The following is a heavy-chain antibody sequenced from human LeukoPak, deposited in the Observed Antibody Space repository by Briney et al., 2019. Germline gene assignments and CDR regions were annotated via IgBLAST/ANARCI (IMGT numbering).Heavy chain of an antibody. CDR3: ARADSTGAFDI. D-gene: IGHD3-22*01. CDR1: GFTFSSYW. J-gene: IGHJ3*02. V-gene: IGHV3-7*01. CDR2: IKEDGSEK. Sequence: GGSLRLSCAASGFTFSSYWMTWVRQAPGMGLQWVANIKEDGSEKYCVDSVKGRFTISRDNAKNSLYLQMSSLRAEDTAVYYCARADSTGAFDIWGQGTMVTVS.